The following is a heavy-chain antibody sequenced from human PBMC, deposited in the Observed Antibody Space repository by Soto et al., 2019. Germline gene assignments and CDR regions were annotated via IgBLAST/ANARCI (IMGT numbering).Heavy chain of an antibody. CDR2: MNPNSGNT. CDR3: ARDKVGAIDY. D-gene: IGHD1-26*01. Sequence: ASVKVSCKASGYTFTSYDINWVRQATGQGLEWMGWMNPNSGNTGYAQNFQGRVTMTRNTSISTAYMELSSLSSEDTAVYYCARDKVGAIDYWGQGTLVTVSS. CDR1: GYTFTSYD. J-gene: IGHJ4*02. V-gene: IGHV1-8*01.